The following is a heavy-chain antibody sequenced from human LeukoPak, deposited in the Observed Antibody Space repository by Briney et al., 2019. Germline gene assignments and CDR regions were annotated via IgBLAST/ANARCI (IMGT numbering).Heavy chain of an antibody. J-gene: IGHJ4*02. CDR2: VNLQGST. CDR1: GGSISNTNW. Sequence: SETLSLTCGVSGGSISNTNWWTWVRQPSRKGLEWIGEVNLQGSTNYNPSLKSRVAISVDKSENHISLKLTSVTAADTAVYYRAREGGPYRPLDYSGQGTLVTVAS. CDR3: AREGGPYRPLDY. V-gene: IGHV4-4*02.